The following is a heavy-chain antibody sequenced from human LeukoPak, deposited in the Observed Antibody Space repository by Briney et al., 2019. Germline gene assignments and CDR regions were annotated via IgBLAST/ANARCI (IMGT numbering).Heavy chain of an antibody. CDR2: ISYDGSNK. CDR3: ARSLATSYYYMDV. D-gene: IGHD5-12*01. CDR1: GFNFSNYA. V-gene: IGHV3-30*04. Sequence: GGSLRLSCAASGFNFSNYAMHWVRQAPGKGLEWVAVISYDGSNKFYADSVKGRFTISRDNSKNTLHLQMNSLRAEDTAVYYCARSLATSYYYMDVWGKGTTVTVSS. J-gene: IGHJ6*03.